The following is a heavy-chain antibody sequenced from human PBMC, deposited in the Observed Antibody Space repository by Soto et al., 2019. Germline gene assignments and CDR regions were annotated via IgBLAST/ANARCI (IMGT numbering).Heavy chain of an antibody. CDR1: GYTFTYRY. CDR3: AYTGTDAFDI. Sequence: VASVKVSCKASGYTFTYRYLHWVRQAPGQALEWMGWITPFNGNTNYAQKFQDRVTITWDRSMSTAYMELSSLRSEDTAMYYCAYTGTDAFDIWGQGTMVTVSS. CDR2: ITPFNGNT. V-gene: IGHV1-45*02. J-gene: IGHJ3*02. D-gene: IGHD3-10*01.